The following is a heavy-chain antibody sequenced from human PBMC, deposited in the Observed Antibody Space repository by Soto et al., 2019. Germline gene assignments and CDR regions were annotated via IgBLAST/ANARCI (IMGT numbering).Heavy chain of an antibody. V-gene: IGHV1-2*02. D-gene: IGHD3-22*01. CDR3: ARAFTNYDSSGNY. J-gene: IGHJ4*02. Sequence: ASVKVSCKTCGYTFTGYYIHWVRQAPGQGLEWMGWINPNTNVRKNAQRFQGRVTMTRDTSINTAYMELSSLTSDDTAVYYCARAFTNYDSSGNYWGQGTLVTVSS. CDR2: INPNTNVR. CDR1: GYTFTGYY.